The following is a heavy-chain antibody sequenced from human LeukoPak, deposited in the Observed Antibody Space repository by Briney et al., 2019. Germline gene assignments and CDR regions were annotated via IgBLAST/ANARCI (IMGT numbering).Heavy chain of an antibody. CDR3: ARRVTDTYYYYYYIDV. CDR2: INHSGST. Sequence: SETLSLTWAVYGGSFSGYYWSWIRQPPGKGLEWIGEINHSGSTNYNPSLKSRVTISVDTSKNLFSLKLSSVTAADTAVYHCARRVTDTYYYYYYIDVWGKGTTVTVSS. J-gene: IGHJ6*03. CDR1: GGSFSGYY. V-gene: IGHV4-34*01. D-gene: IGHD2-21*02.